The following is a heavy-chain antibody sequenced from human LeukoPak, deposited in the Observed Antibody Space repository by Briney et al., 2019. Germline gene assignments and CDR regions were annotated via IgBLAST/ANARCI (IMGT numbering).Heavy chain of an antibody. D-gene: IGHD1-26*01. J-gene: IGHJ3*02. CDR3: ARPQLGNDAFDI. V-gene: IGHV4-39*01. CDR1: GGSISSSSYY. Sequence: SETXSLTCTVSGGSISSSSYYWGWIXQPPGKGLEWIGSIYYSGSTYYNPSLKSRVTISVDTSKNQFSLKLSSVTAADTAVYYCARPQLGNDAFDIWGQGTMVTVSS. CDR2: IYYSGST.